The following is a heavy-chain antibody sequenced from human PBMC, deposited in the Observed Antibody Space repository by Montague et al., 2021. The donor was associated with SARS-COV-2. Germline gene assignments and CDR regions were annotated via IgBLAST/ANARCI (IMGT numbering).Heavy chain of an antibody. CDR1: GGSTPSHY. D-gene: IGHD6-19*01. Sequence: SETLSLTCTVSGGSTPSHYWSWIRQSPGKRPELIGYVYYYGDTKYNPSLQSRVTISIDTSENQFSLRLNSVTAADTAVYFCARGWAFDPWGQGRLVTVSS. V-gene: IGHV4-59*08. CDR2: VYYYGDT. CDR3: ARGWAFDP. J-gene: IGHJ3*01.